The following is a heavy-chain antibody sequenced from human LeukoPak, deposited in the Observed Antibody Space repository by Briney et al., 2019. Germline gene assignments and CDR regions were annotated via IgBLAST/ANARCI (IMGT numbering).Heavy chain of an antibody. CDR1: GYTFTGYY. CDR3: VREAGPLD. Sequence: ASVKVSCKASGYTFTGYYINWVRQAPGQAPEWVGWVNPNTGGTRYAQKFQGRVTMTRDTSITTAFMELRGLTFDDTAVFYCVREAGPLDWGQGTLVTVSS. CDR2: VNPNTGGT. J-gene: IGHJ4*02. V-gene: IGHV1-2*02.